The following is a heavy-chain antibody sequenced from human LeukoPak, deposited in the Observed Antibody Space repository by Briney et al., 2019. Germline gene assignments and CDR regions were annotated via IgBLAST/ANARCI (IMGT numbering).Heavy chain of an antibody. Sequence: PGGSLRLSCAASGFTYSSYWMNWVRQAPGKGLEWVANIKQDGNEKYYVDSVKGRFTISRDNTKNSLYVQMNSLRVEDTAVYYCAKPITVSGATDAFDIWGQGTMVTVSS. J-gene: IGHJ3*02. CDR3: AKPITVSGATDAFDI. V-gene: IGHV3-7*01. CDR2: IKQDGNEK. D-gene: IGHD3-3*01. CDR1: GFTYSSYW.